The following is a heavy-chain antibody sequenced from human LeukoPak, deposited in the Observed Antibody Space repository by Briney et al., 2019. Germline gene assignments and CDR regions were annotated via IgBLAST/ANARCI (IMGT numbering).Heavy chain of an antibody. CDR2: MNPNSGST. J-gene: IGHJ5*02. V-gene: IGHV1-8*01. D-gene: IGHD2/OR15-2a*01. CDR3: ARSRLLRSGNWFDP. Sequence: ASVKVSCKASGYTFTSYDINWVRQATGQGLEWMGWMNPNSGSTGYAQKFQGRVTMTRNTSISTAYMELSSLRSEDTAVYYCARSRLLRSGNWFDPWGQGTLVTVSS. CDR1: GYTFTSYD.